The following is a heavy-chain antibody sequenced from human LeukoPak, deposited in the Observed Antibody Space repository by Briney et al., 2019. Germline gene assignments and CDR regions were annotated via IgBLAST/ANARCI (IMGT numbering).Heavy chain of an antibody. J-gene: IGHJ5*02. CDR1: GGSFSGYY. D-gene: IGHD3-16*02. CDR3: ARGALYVWGSCRSYNWFDP. V-gene: IGHV4-34*01. Sequence: SETLSLTCAVYGGSFSGYYWSWIRQPPGKGLEWIGEINHSGSTNYNPSLKSRVTISVDTSKNQFSLKLSSVTAADTAVYYCARGALYVWGSCRSYNWFDPWGQGTLVTVSS. CDR2: INHSGST.